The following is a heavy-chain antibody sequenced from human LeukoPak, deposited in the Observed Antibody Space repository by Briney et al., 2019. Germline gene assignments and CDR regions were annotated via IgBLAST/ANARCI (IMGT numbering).Heavy chain of an antibody. CDR2: ISYDGSNK. V-gene: IGHV3-30*19. J-gene: IGHJ4*02. CDR3: ARGAPSYYYDSSGYLFGDY. CDR1: GFTFSSYG. Sequence: PGGSLRLSCAASGFTFSSYGVHWVRQAPGKGLEWVAVISYDGSNKYYADSVKGRFTISRDNSKNTLYLQMNSLRAEDTAVYYCARGAPSYYYDSSGYLFGDYWGQGTLVTVSS. D-gene: IGHD3-22*01.